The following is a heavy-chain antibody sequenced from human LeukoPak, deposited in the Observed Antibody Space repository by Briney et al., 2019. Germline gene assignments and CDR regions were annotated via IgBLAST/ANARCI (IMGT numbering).Heavy chain of an antibody. CDR3: AKPHYDYVWGSYRTSSNYYFDY. CDR1: GCTFSSYA. D-gene: IGHD3-16*02. CDR2: ISGSGGST. V-gene: IGHV3-23*01. J-gene: IGHJ4*02. Sequence: GGSLRLSCAASGCTFSSYAMSWVRKAPGKGLEWVSAISGSGGSTYYADSVKGRFTISRDNSKNTLYLQMNSLRAEDTAVYYCAKPHYDYVWGSYRTSSNYYFDYWGQGTLVTVSS.